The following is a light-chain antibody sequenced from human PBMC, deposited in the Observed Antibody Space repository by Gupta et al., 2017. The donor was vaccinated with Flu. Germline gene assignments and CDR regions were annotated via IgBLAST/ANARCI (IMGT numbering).Light chain of an antibody. V-gene: IGKV1-39*01. Sequence: ASQSISSYLNWYQQKPGKAPKLLIYAASSLQSGVPSRFSGSGSGTDFTLTISRLQPEDFGTYYCQQSYSIPNTFGQGTRLEIK. J-gene: IGKJ5*01. CDR3: QQSYSIPNT. CDR1: QSISSY. CDR2: AAS.